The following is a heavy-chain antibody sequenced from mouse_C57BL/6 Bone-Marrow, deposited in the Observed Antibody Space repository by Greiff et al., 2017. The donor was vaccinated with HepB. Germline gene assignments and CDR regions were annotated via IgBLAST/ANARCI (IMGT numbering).Heavy chain of an antibody. Sequence: QVQLQQPGAELVMPGASVKLSCKASGYTFTSYWMHWVKQRPGQGLEWIGEIDPSDSYTNYNQKFKGKSTLTVDKSSSTAYMQLSSLKSEDSAVYYCARHCGYDRGVASWGQGTLVTVSA. CDR3: ARHCGYDRGVAS. CDR1: GYTFTSYW. V-gene: IGHV1-69*01. D-gene: IGHD2-2*01. J-gene: IGHJ3*01. CDR2: IDPSDSYT.